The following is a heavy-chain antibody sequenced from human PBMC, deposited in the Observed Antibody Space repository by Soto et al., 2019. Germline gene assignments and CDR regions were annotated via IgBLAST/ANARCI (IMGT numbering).Heavy chain of an antibody. CDR2: ISTFHGSI. CDR3: ARFYSSGWPRGYFDY. J-gene: IGHJ4*02. D-gene: IGHD6-19*01. CDR1: GYTFTSHG. Sequence: QVQLVQSGGEVKKPGASVKVSCKAAGYTFTSHGISWVRQAPGQGLEWMGWISTFHGSINYAQKFQGRVTMTKDTSTSTAYMELSSLRSDDTAVYYCARFYSSGWPRGYFDYWGQGTPVTVSA. V-gene: IGHV1-18*01.